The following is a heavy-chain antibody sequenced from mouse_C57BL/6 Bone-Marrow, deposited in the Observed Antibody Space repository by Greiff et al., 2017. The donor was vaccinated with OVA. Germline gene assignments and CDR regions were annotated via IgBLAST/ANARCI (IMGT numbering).Heavy chain of an antibody. CDR1: GFSLTSYG. D-gene: IGHD6-1*01. Sequence: QVQLQQSGPGLVQPSQSLSITCTVSGFSLTSYGVHWVRQSPGKGLDWLGVISRGGSTDYNAALMSRLSITTDNSESQVFFKMNSLQADDAAIYYCAKNVGPHGGYAMDYWGQGTSVTVSS. J-gene: IGHJ4*01. CDR2: ISRGGST. V-gene: IGHV2-5*01. CDR3: AKNVGPHGGYAMDY.